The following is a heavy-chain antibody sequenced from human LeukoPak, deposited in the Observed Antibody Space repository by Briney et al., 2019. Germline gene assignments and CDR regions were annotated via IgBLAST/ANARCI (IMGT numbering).Heavy chain of an antibody. CDR3: ARSHDHLWGNYPDY. D-gene: IGHD3-16*02. CDR2: IHHDGRI. J-gene: IGHJ4*02. Sequence: PTETLSLTCDVSGGSIDSTNWWNWVRQPPGKGLEWIGEIHHDGRINYNPSLKSRVTLSVDKSKNQFSLRLNSVTAADTAMYYCARSHDHLWGNYPDYWGQGTLVTVSS. V-gene: IGHV4/OR15-8*01. CDR1: GGSIDSTNW.